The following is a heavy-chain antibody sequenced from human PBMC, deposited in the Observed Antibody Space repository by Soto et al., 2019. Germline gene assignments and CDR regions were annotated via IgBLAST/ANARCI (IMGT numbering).Heavy chain of an antibody. Sequence: GGSLRLSCAASGFTFSSYAMHWVRQAPGKGLEYVSAISSNGGSTYYANSVKGRFTISRDNSKNTLYLQMGSLRAEDMAVYYCARGGVRFGEDEYFDYWGQGTLVTVSS. CDR2: ISSNGGST. D-gene: IGHD3-10*01. CDR1: GFTFSSYA. V-gene: IGHV3-64*01. J-gene: IGHJ4*02. CDR3: ARGGVRFGEDEYFDY.